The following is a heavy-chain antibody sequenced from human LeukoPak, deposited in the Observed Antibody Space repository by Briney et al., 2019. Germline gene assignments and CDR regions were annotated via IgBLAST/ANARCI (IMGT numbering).Heavy chain of an antibody. D-gene: IGHD6-19*01. V-gene: IGHV3-74*01. CDR1: GFTFSSYW. J-gene: IGHJ4*02. CDR3: ARAWSSGWYDY. CDR2: INTDGSST. Sequence: GGSLRLSCAASGFTFSSYWRHWVRQAPGKGLVWVSRINTDGSSTSYADSVKGRFTISRDNAKNTLYLQMNSLRAEDTAVYYCARAWSSGWYDYWGQGTLVTVSS.